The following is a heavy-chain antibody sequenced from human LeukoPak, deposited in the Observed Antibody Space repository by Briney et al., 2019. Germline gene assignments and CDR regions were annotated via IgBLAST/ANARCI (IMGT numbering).Heavy chain of an antibody. Sequence: GGSLRLSCEASGFPFSDYAMTWVRQAPGKGLEGVSSIRGSGVGSSYADSVKGRFTMTRDNSRNTLYLQMNSLRAGDTAVYFCGRDPNGDYVGAFEFWGPGTLVTVSS. D-gene: IGHD4-17*01. V-gene: IGHV3-23*01. CDR3: GRDPNGDYVGAFEF. CDR2: IRGSGVGS. J-gene: IGHJ3*01. CDR1: GFPFSDYA.